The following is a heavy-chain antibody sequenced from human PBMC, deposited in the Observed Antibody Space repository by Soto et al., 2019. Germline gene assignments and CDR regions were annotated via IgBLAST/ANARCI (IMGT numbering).Heavy chain of an antibody. CDR3: ATDPPEATWRPNYFDY. Sequence: QVQLVESGGGVVQPGTSLRLSCVSSGFTFNRYAMHWVRQAQGKGPEWVASVSHDGSNKPYAGPVEGRFTISRDNSNNTLDLQMNGLRVEDTAVYYCATDPPEATWRPNYFDYLGQGTLVTVSS. CDR1: GFTFNRYA. V-gene: IGHV3-30*04. J-gene: IGHJ4*02. D-gene: IGHD1-26*01. CDR2: VSHDGSNK.